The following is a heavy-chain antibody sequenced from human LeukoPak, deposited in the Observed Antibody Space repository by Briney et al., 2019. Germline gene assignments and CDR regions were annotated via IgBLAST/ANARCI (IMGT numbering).Heavy chain of an antibody. D-gene: IGHD5-24*01. CDR2: ISGSGGST. CDR1: GFTFSSYS. V-gene: IGHV3-23*01. J-gene: IGHJ4*02. CDR3: AKVVELATDRSFDY. Sequence: GGSLRLSCAASGFTFSSYSMNWVRQAPGKGLEWVSVISGSGGSTYYADSVKGRFTISRDNSKNTLYLQMNSLRAEDTALYYCAKVVELATDRSFDYWGQGTLVTVSS.